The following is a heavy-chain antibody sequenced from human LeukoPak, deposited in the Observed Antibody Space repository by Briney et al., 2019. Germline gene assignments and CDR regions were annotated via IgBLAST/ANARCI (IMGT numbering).Heavy chain of an antibody. CDR3: ARRSSSSLDFDY. D-gene: IGHD6-6*01. CDR2: IYPGDSDT. V-gene: IGHV5-51*01. CDR1: GYSFTSYW. J-gene: IGHJ4*02. Sequence: GESLQISCKGSGYSFTSYWIGWVRQLPGKGLEWMGIIYPGDSDTRYSPSFQGQVTTSADKSISTAYLQWSSLKASDTAMYYCARRSSSSLDFDYWGQGTLVTVSS.